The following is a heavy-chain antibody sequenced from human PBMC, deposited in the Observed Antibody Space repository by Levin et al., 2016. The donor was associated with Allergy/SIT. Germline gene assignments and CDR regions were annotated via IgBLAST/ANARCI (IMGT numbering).Heavy chain of an antibody. Sequence: RQAPGKGLEWIGSIYYSGSTYYNPSLKSRVTISVDTSKNQFSLKLSSVTAADTAVYYCARPHSGYDPDLDYWGQGTLVTVSS. J-gene: IGHJ4*02. V-gene: IGHV4-39*01. CDR3: ARPHSGYDPDLDY. D-gene: IGHD5-12*01. CDR2: IYYSGST.